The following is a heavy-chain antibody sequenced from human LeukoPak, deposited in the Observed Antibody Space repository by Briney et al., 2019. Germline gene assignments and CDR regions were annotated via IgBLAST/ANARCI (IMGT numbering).Heavy chain of an antibody. D-gene: IGHD5-12*01. CDR2: IYYSGST. J-gene: IGHJ4*02. CDR3: ARRYSGYTDY. CDR1: GGSISSYY. Sequence: SETLSHTCTVSGGSISSYYWSWIRQPPGKGLEWIGYIYYSGSTNYNPSLKSRVTISVDTSKNQFSLNLNSVTAADTAVYYCARRYSGYTDYWGQGTLVTVSS. V-gene: IGHV4-59*08.